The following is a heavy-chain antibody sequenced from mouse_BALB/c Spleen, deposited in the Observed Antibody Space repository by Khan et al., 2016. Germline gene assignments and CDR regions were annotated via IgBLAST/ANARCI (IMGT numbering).Heavy chain of an antibody. CDR1: GFNIKDTY. V-gene: IGHV14-3*02. CDR2: IDPANGNT. J-gene: IGHJ3*01. D-gene: IGHD2-4*01. Sequence: VQLQQSGAELVKPGASVKLSCTASGFNIKDTYMHWVKQRPEQGLEWIGRIDPANGNTKYDPKFQGKATITADTSPNTAYLQLSSLTSEDTAVSYYARSPYDYDVGFAYWGQGTLVTVSA. CDR3: ARSPYDYDVGFAY.